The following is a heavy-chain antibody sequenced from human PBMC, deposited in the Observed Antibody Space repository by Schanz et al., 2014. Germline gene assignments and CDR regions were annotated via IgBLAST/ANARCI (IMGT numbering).Heavy chain of an antibody. Sequence: QVQLVQSGAEVKKPGASVKVSCKASGYTLTGFGVSWVRQAPGQGREWMGRISPSSGGTNYAQNFQGRVTMTKDTSINTVYMELSTLTSDDTAVYYCARESVSRTRLFDPWGQGTLVTVSS. CDR1: GYTLTGFG. V-gene: IGHV1-2*06. CDR2: ISPSSGGT. CDR3: ARESVSRTRLFDP. J-gene: IGHJ5*02. D-gene: IGHD3-3*01.